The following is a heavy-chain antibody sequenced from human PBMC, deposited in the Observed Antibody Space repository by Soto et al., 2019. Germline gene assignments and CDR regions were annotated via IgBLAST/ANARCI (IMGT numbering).Heavy chain of an antibody. CDR3: AVDGRNVGYFDY. Sequence: QVQLVQSGAEVKKPGASVKVSCKASGYTFNSYGISWVRQAPGQGLEWMGWISVYNGNTNYAQKVQGRVTMTTDTSTSNAYRERRGLRSDDTAVYYCAVDGRNVGYFDYWGQGTVVTVSS. D-gene: IGHD1-1*01. V-gene: IGHV1-18*01. CDR1: GYTFNSYG. J-gene: IGHJ4*02. CDR2: ISVYNGNT.